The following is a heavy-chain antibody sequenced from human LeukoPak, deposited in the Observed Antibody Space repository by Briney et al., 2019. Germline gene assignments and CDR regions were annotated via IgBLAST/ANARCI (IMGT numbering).Heavy chain of an antibody. J-gene: IGHJ4*02. V-gene: IGHV1-24*01. CDR1: GYTLTELS. CDR3: ATDNLKGFDY. Sequence: ASVKVPCKVSGYTLTELSMHWVRQAPGKGLEWMGGFDPEDGETIYAQKFQGRVTMTEDTSTDTAYTELSSLRSEDTAVYYCATDNLKGFDYWGQGTLVTVSS. D-gene: IGHD1-14*01. CDR2: FDPEDGET.